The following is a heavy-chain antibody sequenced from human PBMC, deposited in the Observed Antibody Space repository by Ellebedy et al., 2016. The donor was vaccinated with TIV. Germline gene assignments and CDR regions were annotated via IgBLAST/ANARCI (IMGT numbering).Heavy chain of an antibody. Sequence: GGSLRLSCAASGITFSNCAMHWVRQAPGKGLEWVAVVSHDGATKYYADSVKGRFSISRDNSKNTLYLQMDSLRPKDTALYYCSTRRGSYSGFDFWGQGTLVTVS. CDR2: VSHDGATK. J-gene: IGHJ4*02. CDR1: GITFSNCA. V-gene: IGHV3-30-3*01. CDR3: STRRGSYSGFDF. D-gene: IGHD3-16*01.